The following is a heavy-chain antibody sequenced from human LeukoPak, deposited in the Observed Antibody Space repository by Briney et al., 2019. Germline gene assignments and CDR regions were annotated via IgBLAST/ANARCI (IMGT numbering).Heavy chain of an antibody. CDR1: GGSISSGGYY. D-gene: IGHD3-22*01. V-gene: IGHV4-31*03. J-gene: IGHJ4*02. CDR3: ARGPKSYYYDSSGYGFDY. Sequence: SETLSLTCTVSGGSISSGGYYWSWIRQHPGKGLEWIGYIYYSGSTYYNPSLKSRVTISVDTSKNQFSLKLSSVTAADTAVYYCARGPKSYYYDSSGYGFDYWGQGTLVTVSS. CDR2: IYYSGST.